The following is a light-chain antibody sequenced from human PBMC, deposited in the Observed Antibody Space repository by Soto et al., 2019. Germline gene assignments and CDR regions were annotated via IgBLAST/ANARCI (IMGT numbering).Light chain of an antibody. V-gene: IGKV3-15*01. CDR3: AQSDSHSGR. J-gene: IGKJ1*01. Sequence: GMTPSKATLSVSPGERATVGCRASQSVSIKLAWYQQKPGQAPRLLIYDTSTRATGIPARFSGSGSGTEFTLTISSLQPHEFAPSYYAQSDSHSGRFAQGTKVAIK. CDR2: DTS. CDR1: QSVSIK.